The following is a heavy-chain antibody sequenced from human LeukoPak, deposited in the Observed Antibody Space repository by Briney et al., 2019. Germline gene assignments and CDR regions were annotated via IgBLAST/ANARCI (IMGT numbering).Heavy chain of an antibody. CDR1: GFTFSSYW. CDR2: INSDGSST. J-gene: IGHJ4*02. CDR3: ARASSWANDY. V-gene: IGHV3-74*01. Sequence: GGSLRLSCAASGFTFSSYWMHWVRQAPEKGLVWVSRINSDGSSTSYADSVKGRFTISGDNAKNTLYLQMNSLRAEDTAVYYCARASSWANDYWGQGTLVTVSS. D-gene: IGHD6-13*01.